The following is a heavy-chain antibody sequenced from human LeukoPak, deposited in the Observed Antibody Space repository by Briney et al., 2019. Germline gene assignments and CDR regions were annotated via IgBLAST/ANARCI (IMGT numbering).Heavy chain of an antibody. CDR1: GYRFTNYW. V-gene: IGHV1-69*01. D-gene: IGHD3-3*01. Sequence: KISCKGSGYRFTNYWIGWVRQAPGQGLEWMGGIIPIFGTANYAQKFQGRVTITAEESTSTAYMELSSLRSEDTAVYYCAGPLNYDFWSAVKGGYYYYYMDVWGKGTTVTVSS. CDR2: IIPIFGTA. J-gene: IGHJ6*03. CDR3: AGPLNYDFWSAVKGGYYYYYMDV.